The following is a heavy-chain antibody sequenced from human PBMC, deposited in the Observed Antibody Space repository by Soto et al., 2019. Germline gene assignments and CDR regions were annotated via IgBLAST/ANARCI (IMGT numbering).Heavy chain of an antibody. V-gene: IGHV4-4*07. D-gene: IGHD2-8*01. CDR2: ISSGGSA. Sequence: TLSLTCNVSGGSINSYYWSWIRQPAGKGLEWIGRISSGGSAIYNPSLKSRVTISVDTSKNQFSLRLTSVTAADTAVYFCARDAYPNWFDFWGQGTLVTVSS. CDR3: ARDAYPNWFDF. CDR1: GGSINSYY. J-gene: IGHJ5*01.